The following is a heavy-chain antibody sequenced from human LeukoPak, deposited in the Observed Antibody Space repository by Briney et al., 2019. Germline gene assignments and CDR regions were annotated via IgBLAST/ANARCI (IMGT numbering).Heavy chain of an antibody. CDR1: GIAFSNHW. J-gene: IGHJ5*02. Sequence: QPGGSLRLSCAASGIAFSNHWMNWVRQAPGKGLEGFSWINNDGSYAVYADSVRARFTISRDNAKNTLYLQMNSLRPEDTAVYYCARDRPHNWFDPWGQGTLVTVSS. CDR2: INNDGSYA. V-gene: IGHV3-74*01. CDR3: ARDRPHNWFDP.